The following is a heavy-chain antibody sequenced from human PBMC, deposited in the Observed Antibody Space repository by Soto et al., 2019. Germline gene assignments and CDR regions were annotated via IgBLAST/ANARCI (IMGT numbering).Heavy chain of an antibody. CDR2: ISSSGTTM. V-gene: IGHV3-11*01. Sequence: KPGGSLRLSCAASGFRFSDHYMTWIRQAPGKGLEWVAKISSSGTTMYYADSVKGRFTVSRDNAKNSLYLQMNSLRAEDTAVYYCEGDPYYYGSAFWGQGTLVTVYS. D-gene: IGHD3-10*01. J-gene: IGHJ4*02. CDR3: EGDPYYYGSAF. CDR1: GFRFSDHY.